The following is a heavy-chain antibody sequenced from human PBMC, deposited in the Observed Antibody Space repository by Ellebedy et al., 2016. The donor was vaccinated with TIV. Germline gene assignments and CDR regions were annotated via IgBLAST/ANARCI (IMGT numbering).Heavy chain of an antibody. J-gene: IGHJ3*01. D-gene: IGHD4-23*01. CDR3: ARDPVGVGPAFDV. CDR1: GFMFNTYN. CDR2: INRGSSVI. Sequence: GESLKISCAASGFMFNTYNMDWVRQAPGKGLEWVSYINRGSSVIYYADSVKGRFTISRDNAKNSLYLQMNSLRAEDTAIYYCARDPVGVGPAFDVWGQGTMVTVSS. V-gene: IGHV3-48*01.